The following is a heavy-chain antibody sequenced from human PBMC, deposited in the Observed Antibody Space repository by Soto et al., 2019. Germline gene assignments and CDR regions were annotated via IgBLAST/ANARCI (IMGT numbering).Heavy chain of an antibody. CDR2: IYYSGST. CDR1: GGSISSSSYY. D-gene: IGHD3-10*01. CDR3: AKGGSGSYSNAFDI. Sequence: SETLSLTCTVSGGSISSSSYYWGWIRQPPGKGPEWIGSIYYSGSTYYNPSLKSRVTISVDTSKNQFSLKLSSVTAADTAVYYCAKGGSGSYSNAFDIWGQGTMVTVSS. V-gene: IGHV4-39*01. J-gene: IGHJ3*02.